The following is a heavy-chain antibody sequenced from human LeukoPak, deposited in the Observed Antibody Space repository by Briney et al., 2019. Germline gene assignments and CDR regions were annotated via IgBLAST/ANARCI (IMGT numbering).Heavy chain of an antibody. Sequence: GGSLRLSCAASGFTFSSYAMSWVRQAPGKGLEWVAVISYDGSNKYYADSVKGRFTISRDNSKNTLYLQMNSLRAEDTAVYYCARDSVGATNYFDYWGQGTLVTVSS. CDR2: ISYDGSNK. CDR1: GFTFSSYA. V-gene: IGHV3-30-3*01. J-gene: IGHJ4*02. D-gene: IGHD1-26*01. CDR3: ARDSVGATNYFDY.